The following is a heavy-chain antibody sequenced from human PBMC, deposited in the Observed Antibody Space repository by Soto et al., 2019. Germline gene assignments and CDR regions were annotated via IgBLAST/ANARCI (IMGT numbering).Heavy chain of an antibody. CDR3: AREISGSYRFDY. CDR1: GYTFTSYD. CDR2: MNPNSGTT. J-gene: IGHJ4*02. V-gene: IGHV1-8*01. Sequence: QVQLVQSGAEVQKPGASVKVSCKASGYTFTSYDINWVRQATGQGLEWMGWMNPNSGTTGYAQKFQGRVTMTRNTSIATAYMELSSLRSEDTAVYYCAREISGSYRFDYWGQGTLVTVSS. D-gene: IGHD1-26*01.